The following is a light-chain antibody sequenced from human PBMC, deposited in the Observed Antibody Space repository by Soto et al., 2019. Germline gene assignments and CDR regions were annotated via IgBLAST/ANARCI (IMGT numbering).Light chain of an antibody. CDR3: QHRMNWPLT. Sequence: DGVMTQTPLSLSVAPGQPASMSCKSSQSLLHITGETFLFWYLQKPGQAPRLLIYDASNRATGIPARFSGSGSGTDFTLTISSLEPEDFAVYYCQHRMNWPLTFGQGTRLEIK. CDR2: DAS. CDR1: QSLLHITGETF. J-gene: IGKJ5*01. V-gene: IGKV2D-29*01.